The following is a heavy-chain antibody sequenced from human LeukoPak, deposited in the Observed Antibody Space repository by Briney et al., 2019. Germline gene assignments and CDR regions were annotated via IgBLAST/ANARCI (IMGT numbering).Heavy chain of an antibody. CDR3: ARAGRVAGPSAKY. J-gene: IGHJ4*02. Sequence: GGSLRLSCAASGFTFSSYSMNWVRQAPGKGLEWVSSISSSSSYIYYADSVKGRFTISRDNAKNSMYLQMNSLRAEDTAVYYCARAGRVAGPSAKYWGQGTLVIVSS. CDR1: GFTFSSYS. CDR2: ISSSSSYI. V-gene: IGHV3-21*04. D-gene: IGHD6-19*01.